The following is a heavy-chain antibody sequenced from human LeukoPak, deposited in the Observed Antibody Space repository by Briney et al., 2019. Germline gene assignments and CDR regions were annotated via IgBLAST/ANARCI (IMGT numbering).Heavy chain of an antibody. Sequence: GGSLRLSCEVSGFTFRTYEMNWVRQAPGKGLEWVAVISYDGSNKYYADSVKGRFTISRDNSKNTLYLQMNSLRAEDTAVYYCAKESITGWFGELLLGFDYWGQGTLVTVSS. D-gene: IGHD3-10*01. V-gene: IGHV3-30*18. CDR2: ISYDGSNK. J-gene: IGHJ4*02. CDR3: AKESITGWFGELLLGFDY. CDR1: GFTFRTYE.